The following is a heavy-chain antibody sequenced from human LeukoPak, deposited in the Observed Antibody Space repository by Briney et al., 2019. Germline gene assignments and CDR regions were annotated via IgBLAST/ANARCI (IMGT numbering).Heavy chain of an antibody. V-gene: IGHV4-4*07. CDR3: ARFNIRANYYYYMDV. J-gene: IGHJ6*03. Sequence: SETLSLTCTVSGGSISSYYRSWIRQPAGKGLEWIGRIYTSGSTNYNPSLKSRVTMSVDTSKNQFSLKLSSVTAADTAVYYCARFNIRANYYYYMDVWGKGTTVTVSS. CDR1: GGSISSYY. D-gene: IGHD3-3*02. CDR2: IYTSGST.